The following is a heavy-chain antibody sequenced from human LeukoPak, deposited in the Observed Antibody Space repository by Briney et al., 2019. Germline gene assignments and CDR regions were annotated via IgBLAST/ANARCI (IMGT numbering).Heavy chain of an antibody. CDR3: AGPGYSGYIIGYYFDY. CDR1: GFTLSSYT. Sequence: GGALRLSCAAFGFTLSSYTMNWVRPAPGKGVEGVSSINWSCSYIYYADSQKGRFTISRDNAKNSLYLQMNSLRAEDTAVYYCAGPGYSGYIIGYYFDYWGQGTLVTVSS. CDR2: INWSCSYI. J-gene: IGHJ4*02. V-gene: IGHV3-21*06. D-gene: IGHD5-12*01.